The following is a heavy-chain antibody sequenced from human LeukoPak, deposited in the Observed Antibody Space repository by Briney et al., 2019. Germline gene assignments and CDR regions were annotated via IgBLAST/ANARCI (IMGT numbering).Heavy chain of an antibody. V-gene: IGHV3-21*01. D-gene: IGHD2-15*01. CDR2: ISSSSSYI. Sequence: GGSLRLSCAASGFTFGSYSMNWVRQAPGKGLEWVSSISSSSSYIYYADSVKGRFTISRDNAKNSLYLQMNSLRAEDTAVYYCASTAARLFDAFDIWGQGTMVTVSS. CDR1: GFTFGSYS. CDR3: ASTAARLFDAFDI. J-gene: IGHJ3*02.